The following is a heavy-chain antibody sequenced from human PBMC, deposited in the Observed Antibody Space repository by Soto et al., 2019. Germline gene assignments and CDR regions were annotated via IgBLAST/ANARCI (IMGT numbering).Heavy chain of an antibody. J-gene: IGHJ6*01. V-gene: IGHV1-2*04. CDR2: INPSSGGT. CDR3: ARERIPAVENDYSYYYGMEV. D-gene: IGHD6-13*01. Sequence: ASVKVSCKASGYTFTDYHMHWVRQAPGQGLEWMGWINPSSGGTNYAQNFQGWVIMARDTSISTAYMELSRLRSDDTAVYYCARERIPAVENDYSYYYGMEVWGQGTTDIVSS. CDR1: GYTFTDYH.